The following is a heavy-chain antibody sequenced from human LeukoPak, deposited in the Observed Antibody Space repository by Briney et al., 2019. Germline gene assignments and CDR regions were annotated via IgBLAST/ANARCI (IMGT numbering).Heavy chain of an antibody. CDR1: GFTFSRHG. V-gene: IGHV3-23*01. Sequence: GGSLRLSCAASGFTFSRHGIDWVRQAPGKGLEWVSGITPSGSPSYYADSVKGRFTISRDNSKNTLYLQMNSLRAEDTAVYYCAKDPSYYDSSGPNFDYWGQGTLVTVSS. CDR2: ITPSGSPS. J-gene: IGHJ4*02. CDR3: AKDPSYYDSSGPNFDY. D-gene: IGHD3-22*01.